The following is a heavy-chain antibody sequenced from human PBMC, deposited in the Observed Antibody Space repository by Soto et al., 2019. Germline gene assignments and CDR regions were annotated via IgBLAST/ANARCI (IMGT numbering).Heavy chain of an antibody. CDR1: GFTFSSYS. V-gene: IGHV3-21*01. J-gene: IGHJ5*02. Sequence: VGSLRLSCAASGFTFSSYSMNWVRQAPGKGLEWVSSISSSSSYIYYADSVKGRFTISRDNAKNSLYLQMNSLRAEDTAVYYCARSGGNWFDPWGQGTLVTVSS. CDR3: ARSGGNWFDP. D-gene: IGHD3-16*01. CDR2: ISSSSSYI.